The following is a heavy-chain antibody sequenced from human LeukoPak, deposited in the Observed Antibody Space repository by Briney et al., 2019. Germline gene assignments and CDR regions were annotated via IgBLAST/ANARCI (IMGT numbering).Heavy chain of an antibody. D-gene: IGHD3-10*01. CDR1: GFTFSSYS. Sequence: NPGGSLRLSCAASGFTFSSYSMNWVRQAPGKGLEWVSSISSSSSYIYYADSVKGRFTISRDNAKNSLYLQMNSLRAEDTAVYYCARDRILRGVIIKFDIWGQGTMVTVSS. J-gene: IGHJ3*02. CDR2: ISSSSSYI. CDR3: ARDRILRGVIIKFDI. V-gene: IGHV3-21*01.